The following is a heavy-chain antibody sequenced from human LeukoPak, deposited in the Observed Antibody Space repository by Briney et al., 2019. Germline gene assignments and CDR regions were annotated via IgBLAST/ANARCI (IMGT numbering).Heavy chain of an antibody. V-gene: IGHV7-4-1*02. J-gene: IGHJ4*02. CDR3: ARDSPPVNYDSSGYQLYFDY. Sequence: ASVKVSCKASGYTFTSYAMNWVRQAPGQGLEWMGWINTNTGNPTYAQGFTGRFVFSLDTSVSTAYLQISSLKAEDTAVYYYARDSPPVNYDSSGYQLYFDYWGQGTLVTVSS. CDR1: GYTFTSYA. CDR2: INTNTGNP. D-gene: IGHD3-22*01.